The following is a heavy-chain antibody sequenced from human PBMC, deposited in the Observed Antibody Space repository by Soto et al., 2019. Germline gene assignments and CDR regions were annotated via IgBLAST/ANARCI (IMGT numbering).Heavy chain of an antibody. CDR2: IYYSGST. J-gene: IGHJ5*02. Sequence: PSETLSLTCTVSGGSISIGGYYLSWIRQHPGKGLEWIGYIYYSGSTYYNPSLKSRVNISVDTSKNQFSLKLSSVTAADTAVYYCARGYCTNGVCQNWFDPWGQGTLVTVSS. CDR3: ARGYCTNGVCQNWFDP. CDR1: GGSISIGGYY. D-gene: IGHD2-8*01. V-gene: IGHV4-31*03.